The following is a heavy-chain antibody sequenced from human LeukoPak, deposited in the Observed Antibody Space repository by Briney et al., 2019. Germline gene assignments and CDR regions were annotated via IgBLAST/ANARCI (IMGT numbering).Heavy chain of an antibody. J-gene: IGHJ4*02. CDR3: ARENYDSSGYYFGY. V-gene: IGHV3-7*01. Sequence: PGGSLRLSCAASGFTFSSYWMSWVRQAPGKVLEWVANIKQDGSEKYYVDSVKGRFTISRDNAKNSLYPQMNSLRAEDTAVYYCARENYDSSGYYFGYWGQGTLVTVSS. CDR1: GFTFSSYW. D-gene: IGHD3-22*01. CDR2: IKQDGSEK.